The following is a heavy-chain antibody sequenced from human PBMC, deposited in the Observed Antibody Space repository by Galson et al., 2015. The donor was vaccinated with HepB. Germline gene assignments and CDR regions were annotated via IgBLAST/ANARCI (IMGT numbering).Heavy chain of an antibody. J-gene: IGHJ2*01. D-gene: IGHD3-22*01. CDR1: GDSITSSNSY. Sequence: ETLSLICTVSGDSITSSNSYWGWIRQPPGQGLEWIGSIYYSGTSFYNPSLQSRVTMSVDTSKKQFSLRLTSVTAADTALYFCARQRSTGYGGRRWYFDVWGRGTLVIVSS. CDR3: ARQRSTGYGGRRWYFDV. V-gene: IGHV4-39*01. CDR2: IYYSGTS.